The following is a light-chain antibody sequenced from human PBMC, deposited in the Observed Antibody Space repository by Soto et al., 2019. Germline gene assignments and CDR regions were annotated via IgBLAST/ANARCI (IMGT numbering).Light chain of an antibody. Sequence: QSALTQPASVSGSPGQSITISCTGTSSDVGSYNLVSWYQQHPCKAPKLMIYEGSKRPSGGSNRFSGSKSGNTASLTISGLQAEYEADYYCCSYAGRVFGGGTQLTVL. CDR2: EGS. J-gene: IGLJ2*01. V-gene: IGLV2-23*01. CDR3: CSYAGRV. CDR1: SSDVGSYNL.